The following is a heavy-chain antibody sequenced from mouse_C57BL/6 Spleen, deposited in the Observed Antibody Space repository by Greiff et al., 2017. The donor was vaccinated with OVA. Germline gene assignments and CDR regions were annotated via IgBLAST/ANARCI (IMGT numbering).Heavy chain of an antibody. CDR2: IDPENGDT. Sequence: VQLQQSGAELVRPGASVKLSCTASGFNIKDDYMHWVKQRPEQGLEWIGWIDPENGDTEYASKFQGKATITADTSSNTAYLQLSSLTSEDTAVYYCTTHSLRSPWFAYWGQGTLVTVSA. J-gene: IGHJ3*01. CDR3: TTHSLRSPWFAY. V-gene: IGHV14-4*01. D-gene: IGHD2-12*01. CDR1: GFNIKDDY.